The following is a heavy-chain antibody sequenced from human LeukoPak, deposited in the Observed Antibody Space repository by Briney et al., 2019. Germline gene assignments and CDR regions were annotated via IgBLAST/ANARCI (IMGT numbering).Heavy chain of an antibody. J-gene: IGHJ4*02. CDR3: ARAKLPYGSGSYYNPGYFDY. Sequence: ASVKVSCKASGYTFTSYGISWVRQDPGQGLEWMGWISAYNGNTNYAQKLQGRVTMTTDTSTSTAYMELRSLRSDDTAVYYCARAKLPYGSGSYYNPGYFDYWGQGTLVTVSS. V-gene: IGHV1-18*01. D-gene: IGHD3-10*01. CDR2: ISAYNGNT. CDR1: GYTFTSYG.